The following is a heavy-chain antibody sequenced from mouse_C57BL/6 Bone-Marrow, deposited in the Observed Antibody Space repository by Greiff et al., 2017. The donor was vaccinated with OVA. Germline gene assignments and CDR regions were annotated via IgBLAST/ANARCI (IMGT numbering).Heavy chain of an antibody. CDR1: GFNIKDDY. V-gene: IGHV14-4*01. Sequence: EVQVVESGAELVRPGASVKLSCTASGFNIKDDYMHWVKQRPEQGLEWIGWIDPGNGDTEYASKFQGKATITADTSSNTAYLQLSSLTSEETAVYYCTCYGNFDYWGQGTTLTVSS. CDR3: TCYGNFDY. D-gene: IGHD2-1*01. J-gene: IGHJ2*01. CDR2: IDPGNGDT.